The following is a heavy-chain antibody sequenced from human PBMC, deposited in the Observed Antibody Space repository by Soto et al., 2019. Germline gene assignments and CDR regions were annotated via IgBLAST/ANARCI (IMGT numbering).Heavy chain of an antibody. CDR2: INWNSGSI. J-gene: IGHJ1*01. CDR3: VKDESINWYSGHFRH. Sequence: GGSLRLSCAASGFTFDDYAMHWVRQVPGKGLEWVSGINWNSGSIGYGDSVKGRFAISRDDAKNSLHLQMNSLSAEDTAFYYCVKDESINWYSGHFRHWGQGTLVTVSS. CDR1: GFTFDDYA. V-gene: IGHV3-9*01. D-gene: IGHD6-13*01.